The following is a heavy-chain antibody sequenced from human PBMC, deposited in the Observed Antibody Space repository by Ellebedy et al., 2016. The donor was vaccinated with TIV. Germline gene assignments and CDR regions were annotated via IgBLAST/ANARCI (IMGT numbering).Heavy chain of an antibody. D-gene: IGHD4-23*01. CDR3: AREDGGRGFDP. CDR1: GFTFDDYT. V-gene: IGHV3-43*01. Sequence: GGSLRLXXAASGFTFDDYTMHWVRQAPGKGLEWVSLISWDGGSTYYADSVKGRFTISRDNSKNTLYLQMNSLRAEDTAVYYCAREDGGRGFDPWGQGTLVTVSS. CDR2: ISWDGGST. J-gene: IGHJ5*02.